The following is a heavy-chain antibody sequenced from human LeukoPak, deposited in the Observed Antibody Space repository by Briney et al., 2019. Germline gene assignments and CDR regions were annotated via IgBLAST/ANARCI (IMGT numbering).Heavy chain of an antibody. CDR3: VGYCGGGSCYTGTS. D-gene: IGHD2-15*01. Sequence: GGSLRLSCAASGFTFSSYSMSCVRQAPGKGLEWISTISGSGGSTYYADSVKGRFTISRDNSKNTLYLQMDSLRVEDTAVYYCVGYCGGGSCYTGTSWGQGTLVTVSS. CDR1: GFTFSSYS. J-gene: IGHJ5*02. V-gene: IGHV3-23*01. CDR2: ISGSGGST.